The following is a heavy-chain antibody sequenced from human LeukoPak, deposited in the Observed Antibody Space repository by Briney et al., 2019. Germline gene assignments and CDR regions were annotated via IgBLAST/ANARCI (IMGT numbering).Heavy chain of an antibody. CDR3: RLRVWQQLVPFDP. J-gene: IGHJ5*02. D-gene: IGHD6-13*01. CDR1: GFTFSSYW. Sequence: GGSLRLSCAASGFTFSSYWMSWVRQAPGKGLEWVANIKQDGSEKYYVDSVKGRFTISRDNAKNSLYLQMNSLRAEDTAVYYCRLRVWQQLVPFDPWGQGTLVTVSS. V-gene: IGHV3-7*01. CDR2: IKQDGSEK.